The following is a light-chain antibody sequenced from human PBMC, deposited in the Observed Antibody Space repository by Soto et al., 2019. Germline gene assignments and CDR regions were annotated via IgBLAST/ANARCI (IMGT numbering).Light chain of an antibody. J-gene: IGKJ2*01. V-gene: IGKV3-11*01. CDR2: DAS. Sequence: EIVLTQSPATLSLSPWEIATLSCRASQSVSSYLDWYQQKRVQAHRLLIYDASNRATGIPARLSGSGSGTDFTLTISSLEPEDFAVYYCQQRSNWPPYTFGQGTKLEI. CDR3: QQRSNWPPYT. CDR1: QSVSSY.